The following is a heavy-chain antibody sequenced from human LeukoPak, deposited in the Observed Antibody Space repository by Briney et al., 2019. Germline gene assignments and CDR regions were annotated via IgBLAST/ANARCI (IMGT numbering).Heavy chain of an antibody. CDR3: AKLGATVGYSPIDY. D-gene: IGHD1-26*01. CDR2: INHSGST. CDR1: GGSFSGYY. J-gene: IGHJ4*02. Sequence: PSETLSLTCAVYGGSFSGYYWSWIRQPPGKGLEWIGEINHSGSTNYNPSLKSRVTISVDTSKNQFSLKLSSVTAADTAVYYCAKLGATVGYSPIDYWGQGTLVTVSS. V-gene: IGHV4-34*01.